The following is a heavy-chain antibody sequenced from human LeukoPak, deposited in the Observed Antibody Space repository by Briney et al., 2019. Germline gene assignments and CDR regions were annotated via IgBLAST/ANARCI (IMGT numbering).Heavy chain of an antibody. D-gene: IGHD3-3*01. J-gene: IGHJ4*02. V-gene: IGHV1-2*02. CDR2: INPNSGGT. CDR3: ARLSLKVLEWSPTKGKETHYFDY. Sequence: ASVKVSCKASGYTFTGYHIHWVRQAPGQGPEWMAWINPNSGGTKYAQKFQGRVTMTRDTSISTAYMEMSRLTSDDTAVYYCARLSLKVLEWSPTKGKETHYFDYWGQGTLVTVSS. CDR1: GYTFTGYH.